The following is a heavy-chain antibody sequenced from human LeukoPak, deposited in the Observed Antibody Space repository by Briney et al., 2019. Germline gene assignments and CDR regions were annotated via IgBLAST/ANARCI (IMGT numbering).Heavy chain of an antibody. CDR2: IYHSGST. CDR1: GGSISSGGYS. J-gene: IGHJ6*02. CDR3: ARHPRYYYYYGMDV. Sequence: SETLSLTCAVSGGSISSGGYSWSWIRQPPGKGLEWIGYIYHSGSTYYNPSLKSRVTISVDRSKNQFSLKLSSVTAADTAVYYCARHPRYYYYYGMDVWGQGTTVTVSS. V-gene: IGHV4-30-2*01.